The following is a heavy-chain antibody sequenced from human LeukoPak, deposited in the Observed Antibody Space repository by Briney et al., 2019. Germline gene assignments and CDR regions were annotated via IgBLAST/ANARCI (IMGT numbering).Heavy chain of an antibody. J-gene: IGHJ4*02. CDR2: IWYVGSNK. V-gene: IGHV3-33*01. D-gene: IGHD3-10*01. CDR3: ARGRTMVRGVRDFGY. Sequence: GRSLRLSCAASGFTFSSYGMHWVRQAPGKGLEWVAVIWYVGSNKYYADSVKGRFTISRDNSKNTLYLQMNSLRAEDTAVYYCARGRTMVRGVRDFGYWGQGTLVTVSS. CDR1: GFTFSSYG.